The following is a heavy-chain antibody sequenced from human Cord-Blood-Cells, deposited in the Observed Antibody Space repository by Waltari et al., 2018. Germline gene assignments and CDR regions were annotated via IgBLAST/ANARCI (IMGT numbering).Heavy chain of an antibody. Sequence: QLQLQESGPGLVKPSETLSLTCTVSGGSISSSSYYWGWIRQPPGKGLEWIGSIYYSGSTYYNPSLKSLVTISVDTSKNQFSLKLSSVTAADTAVYYCARLPYSSSSQDYWYFDLWGRGTLVTVSS. V-gene: IGHV4-39*01. CDR1: GGSISSSSYY. D-gene: IGHD6-6*01. J-gene: IGHJ2*01. CDR3: ARLPYSSSSQDYWYFDL. CDR2: IYYSGST.